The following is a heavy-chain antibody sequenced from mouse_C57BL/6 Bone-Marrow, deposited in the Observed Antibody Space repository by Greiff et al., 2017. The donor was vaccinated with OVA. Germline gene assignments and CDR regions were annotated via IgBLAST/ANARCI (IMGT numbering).Heavy chain of an antibody. CDR1: GFTFSDYY. CDR2: ISNGGGST. Sequence: EVQGVESGGGLVQPGGSLKLSCAASGFTFSDYYMYWVRQTPEKRLEWVAYISNGGGSTYYPDTVKGRFTISRDNAKNTLYLQMSRLKSEDTAMYYCARQGGYSNFWGQGTSVTVSS. D-gene: IGHD2-5*01. CDR3: ARQGGYSNF. J-gene: IGHJ4*01. V-gene: IGHV5-12*01.